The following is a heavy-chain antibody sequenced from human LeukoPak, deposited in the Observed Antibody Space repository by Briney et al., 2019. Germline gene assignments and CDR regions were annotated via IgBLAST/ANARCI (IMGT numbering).Heavy chain of an antibody. J-gene: IGHJ4*02. CDR1: GFTFSNYA. CDR3: AKDSGSYPQGFDY. CDR2: ISGSGGST. D-gene: IGHD1-26*01. Sequence: GGSLRLSCAASGFTFSNYAMSWVRQAPGKGLEWVSAISGSGGSTYYADSVKGRFTISRDNAKNSLYLQMNSLRAEDMALYYCAKDSGSYPQGFDYWGQGTLVTVSS. V-gene: IGHV3-23*01.